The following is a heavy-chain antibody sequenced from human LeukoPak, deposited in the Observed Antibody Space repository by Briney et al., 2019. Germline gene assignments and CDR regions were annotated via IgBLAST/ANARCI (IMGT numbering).Heavy chain of an antibody. CDR3: AAAPVTYYDFWSGYLYGMDV. D-gene: IGHD3-3*01. V-gene: IGHV1-58*01. Sequence: SVKVSCKASGFTFTSSAVQWVRQARGQRLEWIGWIVVGSGNTNYVQKFQERVTITGDMSTSTAYMELSSLRSEDTAVYYCAAAPVTYYDFWSGYLYGMDVWGQGTTVTVSS. J-gene: IGHJ6*02. CDR2: IVVGSGNT. CDR1: GFTFTSSA.